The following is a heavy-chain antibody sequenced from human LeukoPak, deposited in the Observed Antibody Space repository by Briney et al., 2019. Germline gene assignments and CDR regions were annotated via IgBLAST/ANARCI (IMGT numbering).Heavy chain of an antibody. CDR1: GGTFSSYA. J-gene: IGHJ5*02. Sequence: SVKVSCKASGGTFSSYAISWVRQAPGQGLEWMGGIIPIFGTANYAQKFQGRVTITTDESTSTAYMELSSLRSEDTAVYYCARVNRKPGTASFKRGYSYGLSSGWFDPWGQGTLVTVSS. CDR3: ARVNRKPGTASFKRGYSYGLSSGWFDP. CDR2: IIPIFGTA. D-gene: IGHD5-18*01. V-gene: IGHV1-69*05.